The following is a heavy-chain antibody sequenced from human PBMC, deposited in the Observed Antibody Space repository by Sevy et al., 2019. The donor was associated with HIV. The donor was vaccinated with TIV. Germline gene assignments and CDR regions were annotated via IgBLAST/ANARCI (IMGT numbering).Heavy chain of an antibody. CDR2: IIPIFGTA. CDR1: GGTFSSYA. J-gene: IGHJ4*02. Sequence: ASVKVSCKASGGTFSSYAISWVRQAPGQGLEWMGGIIPIFGTANYAQKFQGRVTITADESTSTAYMELSSLRSEDTAVYYCAREDEGYDSSGYYRYYFDYWGQGTLVTVSS. D-gene: IGHD3-22*01. V-gene: IGHV1-69*13. CDR3: AREDEGYDSSGYYRYYFDY.